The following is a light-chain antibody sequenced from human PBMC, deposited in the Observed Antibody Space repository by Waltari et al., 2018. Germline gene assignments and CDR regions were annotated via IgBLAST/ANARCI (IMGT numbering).Light chain of an antibody. CDR2: GAS. V-gene: IGKV1-27*01. J-gene: IGKJ2*01. CDR3: QQYYSEPYT. CDR1: QSFITS. Sequence: DIQMTQSPSSLSATVGDSVTITCRTSQSFITSLVWYQQKPGNAPKVLISGASTLQSGVPSRFSGRKSGSDFTLTITSLQPEDVATYYCQQYYSEPYTFGQGTKLEIK.